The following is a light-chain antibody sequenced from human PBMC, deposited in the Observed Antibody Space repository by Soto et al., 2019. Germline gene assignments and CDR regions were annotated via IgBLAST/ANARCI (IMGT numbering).Light chain of an antibody. CDR2: SND. CDR1: SSNIGNTY. J-gene: IGLJ3*02. CDR3: AACDDSLRGHWA. V-gene: IGLV1-47*02. Sequence: QSVLTQPPSASGTPGQRVTISCSRSSSNIGNTYVNWYQQFPGTAPKLLIFSNDHRPSGVPDRFSGSKSGTSAYLAISGLRSEDEADYYCAACDDSLRGHWAFGGGTKVTVL.